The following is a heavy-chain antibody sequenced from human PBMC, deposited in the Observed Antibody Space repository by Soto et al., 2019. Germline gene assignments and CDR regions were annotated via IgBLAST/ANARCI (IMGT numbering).Heavy chain of an antibody. Sequence: ASVKVSCKASGYTFTSYYMHWVRQAPGQGLEWMGIINPSGGSTSYAQKFQGRVTMTRDTSTSTAYMELSSLRSEDTAVYYCATGQSYYDSSGYFGWWFDPWGQGTLVTVSS. V-gene: IGHV1-46*01. CDR2: INPSGGST. D-gene: IGHD3-22*01. J-gene: IGHJ5*02. CDR1: GYTFTSYY. CDR3: ATGQSYYDSSGYFGWWFDP.